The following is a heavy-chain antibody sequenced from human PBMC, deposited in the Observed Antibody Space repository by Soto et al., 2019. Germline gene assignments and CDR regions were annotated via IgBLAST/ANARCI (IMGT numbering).Heavy chain of an antibody. CDR1: GGSISSSAYY. CDR3: ASQTITMITLLY. J-gene: IGHJ4*02. D-gene: IGHD3-22*01. V-gene: IGHV4-39*01. CDR2: IYYSGST. Sequence: QLQLQESGPGLVKSSETLSLTCTVSGGSISSSAYYWGWIRQPPGKGLEWIGTIYYSGSTYYNPPLKSRVTISVDTSENQFSLKLSSVTAADTAVYYCASQTITMITLLYWGQGTLVTVSS.